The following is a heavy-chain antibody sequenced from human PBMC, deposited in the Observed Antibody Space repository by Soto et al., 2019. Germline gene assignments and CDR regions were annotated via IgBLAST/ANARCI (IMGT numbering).Heavy chain of an antibody. J-gene: IGHJ4*02. CDR3: ARASYDSSTYYLDY. V-gene: IGHV4-30-4*01. CDR1: GASISSGDYY. CDR2: IYYSGST. D-gene: IGHD3-22*01. Sequence: QVQLQESGPGLVKPSQTLSLTCTVSGASISSGDYYWTWSRQPPGKGLEWIGSIYYSGSTYYNPSLKSRVNISVDTSNNQFSLKLSSVTAADTAVYYCARASYDSSTYYLDYWGQGTLVTVSS.